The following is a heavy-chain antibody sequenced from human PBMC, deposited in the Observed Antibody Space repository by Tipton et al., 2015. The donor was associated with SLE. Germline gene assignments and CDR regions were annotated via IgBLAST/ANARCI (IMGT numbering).Heavy chain of an antibody. Sequence: TLSLTCAVYGGSFSGYSWSWIRQPPGKGLEWFGEINHTGSTNYNPSLKSRVTISVDTSKNQFSLKLNSVTAADTAVYFCAGRGRMIAVAVRHAFDIWGQGTIVTVSS. J-gene: IGHJ3*02. D-gene: IGHD6-19*01. V-gene: IGHV4-34*01. CDR1: GGSFSGYS. CDR2: INHTGST. CDR3: AGRGRMIAVAVRHAFDI.